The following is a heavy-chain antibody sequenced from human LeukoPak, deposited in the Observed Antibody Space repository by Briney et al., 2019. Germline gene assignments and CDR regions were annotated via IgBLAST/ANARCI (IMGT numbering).Heavy chain of an antibody. D-gene: IGHD3-10*01. CDR3: AREGSYYASFDY. J-gene: IGHJ4*02. Sequence: SGTLSLTCAVSGGSISSSNWWSWVRQPPGKGLEWIGSIYHSGSTYYNPSLKSRVTISVDTSKNQFSLKLSSVTAADTAVYYCAREGSYYASFDYWGQGTLVTVSS. CDR1: GGSISSSNW. V-gene: IGHV4-4*02. CDR2: IYHSGST.